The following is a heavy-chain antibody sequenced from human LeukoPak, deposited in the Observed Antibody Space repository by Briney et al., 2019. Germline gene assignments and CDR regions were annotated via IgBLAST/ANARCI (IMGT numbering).Heavy chain of an antibody. Sequence: GGSLRLSCAVSGSTISNYYMHWVRQAPGKGLVWVSRINSDGSSTAYADSVKGRFTISRDNAKNSLYLQMNSLRAEDTAVYYCARRPYSNYGGRAFDIWGQGTMVTVSP. CDR2: INSDGSST. J-gene: IGHJ3*02. CDR1: GSTISNYY. CDR3: ARRPYSNYGGRAFDI. D-gene: IGHD4-11*01. V-gene: IGHV3-74*01.